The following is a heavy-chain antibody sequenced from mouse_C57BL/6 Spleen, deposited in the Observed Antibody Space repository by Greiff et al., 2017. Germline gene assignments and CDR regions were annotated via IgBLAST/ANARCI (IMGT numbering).Heavy chain of an antibody. J-gene: IGHJ3*01. V-gene: IGHV5-6*01. Sequence: EVQGVESGGDLVKPGGSLKLSCAASGFTFSSYGMSWVRQTPDKRLEWVATISSGGSYTYYPDSVKGRFTISRDNAKHTLYLQMGILKSEDTAMYYCARQDYGAWFAYWGQGTLVTVSA. CDR3: ARQDYGAWFAY. CDR2: ISSGGSYT. CDR1: GFTFSSYG. D-gene: IGHD2-4*01.